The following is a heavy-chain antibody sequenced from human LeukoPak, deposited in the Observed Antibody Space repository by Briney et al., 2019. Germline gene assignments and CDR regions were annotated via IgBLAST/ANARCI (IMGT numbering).Heavy chain of an antibody. CDR3: AKDGLEQWLVSYY. CDR1: GFTFDDYA. J-gene: IGHJ4*02. D-gene: IGHD6-19*01. V-gene: IGHV3-43*02. Sequence: GGSLRLSCAASGFTFDDYAMYWVRQAPGKGLEWVSLITGGGGSTYYADSVKGRFTISRDNSKNSLYLQMNSLTTEDTALYYRAKDGLEQWLVSYYWGQGTLVSVSS. CDR2: ITGGGGST.